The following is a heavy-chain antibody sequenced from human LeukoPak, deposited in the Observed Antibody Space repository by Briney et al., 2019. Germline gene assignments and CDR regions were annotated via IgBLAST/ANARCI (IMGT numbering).Heavy chain of an antibody. CDR1: GFTFSSYE. D-gene: IGHD3-22*01. Sequence: PGGSLRLSCAASGFTFSSYEMNWVRQAPGKGLEWVSYISSSGSTIYYADSVKGRFTISRDNSKNTLYLQMNSLRAEDTAVYYCAIPAYYYDSSGSPGDIWGQGTMVTVSS. V-gene: IGHV3-48*03. CDR3: AIPAYYYDSSGSPGDI. CDR2: ISSSGSTI. J-gene: IGHJ3*02.